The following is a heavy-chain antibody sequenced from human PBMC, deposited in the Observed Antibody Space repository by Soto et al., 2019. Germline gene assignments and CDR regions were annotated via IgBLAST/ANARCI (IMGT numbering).Heavy chain of an antibody. CDR2: ISAYNGNT. J-gene: IGHJ4*02. Sequence: GASVKVSCKTSGYTFTSYGISWVRQAPGQGLEWMGWISAYNGNTNYAQKLQGRVTMTTDTSTSTAYMELRSLRSDDTAVYYCARPPYDSSGYYYDYWGQGTLVTVSS. V-gene: IGHV1-18*01. D-gene: IGHD3-22*01. CDR1: GYTFTSYG. CDR3: ARPPYDSSGYYYDY.